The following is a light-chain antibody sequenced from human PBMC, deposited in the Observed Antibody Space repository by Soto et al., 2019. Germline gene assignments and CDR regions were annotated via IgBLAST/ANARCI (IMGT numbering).Light chain of an antibody. CDR2: RAS. J-gene: IGKJ5*01. Sequence: ENVLTQSPDTLYLSPGERATLSCRAGQSVVNNYLAWYQQKPGQAPRLLMYRASTRASGIADRFSGSGSGTDFTLTISRLEPVDFAVYYCQHYGSTVITCGQGTRLEMK. CDR3: QHYGSTVIT. CDR1: QSVVNNY. V-gene: IGKV3-20*01.